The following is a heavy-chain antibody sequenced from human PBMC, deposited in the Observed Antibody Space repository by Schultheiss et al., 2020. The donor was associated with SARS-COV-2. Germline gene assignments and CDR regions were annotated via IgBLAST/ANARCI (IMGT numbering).Heavy chain of an antibody. CDR1: GGSFSGYY. CDR3: ARGRPAARRRGYYFDY. Sequence: SQTLSLTCAVYGGSFSGYYWSWIRQPPGKGLEWIGSIYYSGSTYYNPSLKSRVTISVDTSKNQFSLKLSSVTAADTAVYYCARGRPAARRRGYYFDYWGQGTLVTVSS. CDR2: IYYSGST. V-gene: IGHV4-34*01. D-gene: IGHD6-6*01. J-gene: IGHJ4*02.